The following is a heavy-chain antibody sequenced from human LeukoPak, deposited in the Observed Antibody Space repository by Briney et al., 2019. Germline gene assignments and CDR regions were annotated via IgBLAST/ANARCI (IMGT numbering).Heavy chain of an antibody. V-gene: IGHV4-30-4*07. CDR2: MYNSGTT. Sequence: PSETLSLTCVVSGDSISSGGYSWNWIRQPPGKGLEWIGYMYNSGTTSYNPSLKSRVTISVDTSKNKFSLKLSSVTAADTAVYYCARTTEAHSWRTRYYDYYMDVWGKGTTVTVSS. D-gene: IGHD6-13*01. CDR1: GDSISSGGYS. J-gene: IGHJ6*03. CDR3: ARTTEAHSWRTRYYDYYMDV.